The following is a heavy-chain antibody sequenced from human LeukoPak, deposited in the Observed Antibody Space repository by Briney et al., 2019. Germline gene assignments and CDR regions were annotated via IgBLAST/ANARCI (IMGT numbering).Heavy chain of an antibody. CDR2: IYYSGST. V-gene: IGHV4-59*01. D-gene: IGHD2-15*01. J-gene: IGHJ6*02. Sequence: SETLSLTCTVSGGSISSYYWSWIRQPPGKGLEWIGYIYYSGSTNYNPSLKSRVTISVDTSKNQFSLKLSSVTAADTAVYYCARCPAEYRGYYYYYYGMDVWGQGPTVTVSS. CDR3: ARCPAEYRGYYYYYYGMDV. CDR1: GGSISSYY.